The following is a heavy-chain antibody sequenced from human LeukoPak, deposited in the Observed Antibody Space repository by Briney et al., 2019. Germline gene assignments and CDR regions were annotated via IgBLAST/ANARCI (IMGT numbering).Heavy chain of an antibody. J-gene: IGHJ4*02. Sequence: SVKVSCKASGFTFTSSAVQWVRQARGQRLEWIGWIVVGSGNTNYAQKFQERVTITRDMSTSTAYMELSSLRSEDTAVYYCAARDSANRNYFDYWGQGTLVIVSS. D-gene: IGHD1-14*01. CDR1: GFTFTSSA. V-gene: IGHV1-58*01. CDR2: IVVGSGNT. CDR3: AARDSANRNYFDY.